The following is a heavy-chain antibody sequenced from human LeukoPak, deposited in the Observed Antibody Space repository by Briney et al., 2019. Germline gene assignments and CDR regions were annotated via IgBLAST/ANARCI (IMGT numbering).Heavy chain of an antibody. J-gene: IGHJ4*02. V-gene: IGHV4-59*01. CDR3: ARGTYYYDSSGYSFDY. CDR1: GGSISSYY. CDR2: IYYSGST. D-gene: IGHD3-22*01. Sequence: SETLSLTCTVSGGSISSYYWSWIRQPPGKGLEWIGYIYYSGSTNYNPSLKSRVTISVDTSKNQFSLKLSSVTAADTAVYHCARGTYYYDSSGYSFDYWGQGTLVTVSS.